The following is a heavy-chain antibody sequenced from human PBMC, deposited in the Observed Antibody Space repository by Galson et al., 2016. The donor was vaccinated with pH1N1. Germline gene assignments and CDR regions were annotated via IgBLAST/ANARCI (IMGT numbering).Heavy chain of an antibody. CDR1: GGTFGCYG. J-gene: IGHJ2*01. D-gene: IGHD3-22*01. V-gene: IGHV1-69*13. CDR3: AREDYYDTDLSDWYFDL. Sequence: SVKVSCKASGGTFGCYGINWVRQAPGQGLEWMGGIIPIFNTTKYAQNFQGRVTITADELTTTAYMELTSLRSDDTAMYFCAREDYYDTDLSDWYFDLWGRGTLLTVSS. CDR2: IIPIFNTT.